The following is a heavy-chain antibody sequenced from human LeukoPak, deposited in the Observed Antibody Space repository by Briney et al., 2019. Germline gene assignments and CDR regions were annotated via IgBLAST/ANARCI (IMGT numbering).Heavy chain of an antibody. Sequence: GGSLRLSCAASEFTFSSYNMNWVRQAPGKGLEWVSSISSTSKYIYYADSVKGRFTISRDNAKNSLYLQMNSLRAEDTAVYYCVRDATYYYYAMDVWGQGTTVTVSS. V-gene: IGHV3-21*01. J-gene: IGHJ6*02. CDR1: EFTFSSYN. CDR2: ISSTSKYI. CDR3: VRDATYYYYAMDV.